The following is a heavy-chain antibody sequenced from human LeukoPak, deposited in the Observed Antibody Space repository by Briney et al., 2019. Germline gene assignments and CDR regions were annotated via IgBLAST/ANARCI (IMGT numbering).Heavy chain of an antibody. D-gene: IGHD3-22*01. V-gene: IGHV3-30*04. Sequence: PGRSLRLSCAASGFTFSSYAMHWVRQAPGKGLEWVAVISYDGSNKYYADSVKGRFTISRDNSKNTLYLQMNSLRAEDTAVYYCARATYYYDSSGYYLGDAFDIWGQGTMVTVSS. CDR1: GFTFSSYA. J-gene: IGHJ3*02. CDR2: ISYDGSNK. CDR3: ARATYYYDSSGYYLGDAFDI.